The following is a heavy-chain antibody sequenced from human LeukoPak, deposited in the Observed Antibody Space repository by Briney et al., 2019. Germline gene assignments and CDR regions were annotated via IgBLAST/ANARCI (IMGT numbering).Heavy chain of an antibody. J-gene: IGHJ4*02. CDR3: AKAPHHDYGDYPGPFDY. V-gene: IGHV3-30*02. D-gene: IGHD4-17*01. CDR1: GFTFSSYG. Sequence: GGSLRLSCAASGFTFSSYGMHWVRQAPGKGLEWVAFIRYDGSNKYYADSVKGRFTISRDNSKNTLYLQMNSLRAEDTAVYYCAKAPHHDYGDYPGPFDYWGQGTLVTVSS. CDR2: IRYDGSNK.